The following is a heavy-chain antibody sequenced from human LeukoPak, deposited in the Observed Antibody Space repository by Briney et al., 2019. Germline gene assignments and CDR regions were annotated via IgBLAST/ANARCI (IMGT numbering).Heavy chain of an antibody. CDR3: ASSPAAGNDAFDI. D-gene: IGHD6-13*01. CDR2: IIPIFGTA. Sequence: ASVKVSCKASGGTFSSYAISWVRQAPGQGLEWMGGIIPIFGTANYAQKFQGRVTITADKSTSTAYMELSSLRSEDTAVYYCASSPAAGNDAFDIWGQGTMVTVSS. CDR1: GGTFSSYA. J-gene: IGHJ3*02. V-gene: IGHV1-69*06.